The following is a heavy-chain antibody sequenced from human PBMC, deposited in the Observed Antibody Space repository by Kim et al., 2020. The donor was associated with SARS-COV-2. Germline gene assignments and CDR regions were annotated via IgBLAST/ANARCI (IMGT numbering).Heavy chain of an antibody. CDR1: GGSISSGGYY. CDR2: IYYSGST. V-gene: IGHV4-31*03. CDR3: ARGLPGLYQLLENWFDP. J-gene: IGHJ5*02. Sequence: SETLSLTCTVSGGSISSGGYYWSWIRQHPGKGLEWIGYIYYSGSTYYNPSLKSRVTISVDTSKNQFSLKLSSVTAADTAVYYCARGLPGLYQLLENWFDPWGQGTLVTVSS. D-gene: IGHD2-2*01.